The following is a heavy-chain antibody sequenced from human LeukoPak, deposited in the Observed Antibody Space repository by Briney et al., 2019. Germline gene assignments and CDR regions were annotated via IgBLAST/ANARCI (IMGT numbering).Heavy chain of an antibody. D-gene: IGHD4-17*01. CDR2: INSDGTDT. V-gene: IGHV3-74*01. CDR3: AREVTTLSIYGMDV. Sequence: PGGSLRLSCAASGFIFSSYWMHWVRQAPGKGLVWVSRINSDGTDTTYADSVKGRLTISRDNAKNMLYLQMNSLRAEDTAVYYCAREVTTLSIYGMDVWGQGTTVTVSS. J-gene: IGHJ6*02. CDR1: GFIFSSYW.